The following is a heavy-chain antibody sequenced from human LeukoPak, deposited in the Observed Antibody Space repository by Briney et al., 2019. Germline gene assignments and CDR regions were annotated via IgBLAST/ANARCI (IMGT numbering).Heavy chain of an antibody. CDR3: ARGSYGGNSNFDY. V-gene: IGHV3-64*01. D-gene: IGHD4-23*01. Sequence: GGSLRLSCAASGFTFSGYAMHWVRQAPGKGLEYVSAISSNGGSTYYANSVKGRFTISRDNSKNTLYLQMGSLRAEDMAVYYCARGSYGGNSNFDYWGQGTLVTVSS. CDR1: GFTFSGYA. CDR2: ISSNGGST. J-gene: IGHJ4*02.